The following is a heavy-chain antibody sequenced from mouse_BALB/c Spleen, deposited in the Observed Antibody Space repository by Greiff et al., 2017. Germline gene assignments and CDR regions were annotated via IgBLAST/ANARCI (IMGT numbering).Heavy chain of an antibody. Sequence: EVQLQQSGAELVRSGASVKLSCTASGFNIKDYYMHWVKQRPEQGLEWIGWIDPENGDTEYAPKFQGKATMTADTSSNTAYLQLSSLTSEDTAVYYCNAGYYGSSPRYWGQGTLVTVSA. CDR3: NAGYYGSSPRY. CDR2: IDPENGDT. J-gene: IGHJ3*01. D-gene: IGHD1-1*01. V-gene: IGHV14-4*02. CDR1: GFNIKDYY.